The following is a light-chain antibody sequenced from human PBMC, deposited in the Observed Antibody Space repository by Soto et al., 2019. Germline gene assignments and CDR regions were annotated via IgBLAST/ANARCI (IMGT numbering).Light chain of an antibody. CDR1: SSDVGSYNL. CDR3: CSYAGSSFYV. CDR2: EVS. J-gene: IGLJ1*01. Sequence: QSALTQPASVSGSPGQSITISCTGTSSDVGSYNLVSWYQQHPGKAPKLMIYEVSKLPSGVSNRFSGSKSGNTASLTISGLQAKDEADYYCCSYAGSSFYVFGTGTKLTVL. V-gene: IGLV2-23*02.